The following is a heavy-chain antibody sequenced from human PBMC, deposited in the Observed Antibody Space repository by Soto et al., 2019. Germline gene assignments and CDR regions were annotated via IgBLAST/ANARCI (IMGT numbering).Heavy chain of an antibody. CDR3: ARAISGYVT. CDR2: INAGNGDT. CDR1: GITYNTYA. J-gene: IGHJ4*02. V-gene: IGHV1-3*01. D-gene: IGHD5-12*01. Sequence: QVQLVQSGAEMKKPGASVKLSCKASGITYNTYAIHWVRQAPGQGLESMGWINAGNGDTRYSQNFQGRVTLTRDTSASTGYMDLDSLKFEDTGVYYCARAISGYVTWGQGTLVTVSS.